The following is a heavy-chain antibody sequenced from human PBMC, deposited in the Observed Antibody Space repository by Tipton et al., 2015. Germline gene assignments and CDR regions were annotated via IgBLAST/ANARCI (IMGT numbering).Heavy chain of an antibody. CDR3: AKAHNMVATGGNY. Sequence: SLRLSCAASGFTFSSYAMSWVRQAPGKGLEWVSGISGSGGSTYYADSVKGRFTISRDNSKNTLYLQMNSLRVEDTAVYYCAKAHNMVATGGNYWGQGTLVTVSS. CDR1: GFTFSSYA. J-gene: IGHJ4*02. D-gene: IGHD5-12*01. CDR2: ISGSGGST. V-gene: IGHV3-23*01.